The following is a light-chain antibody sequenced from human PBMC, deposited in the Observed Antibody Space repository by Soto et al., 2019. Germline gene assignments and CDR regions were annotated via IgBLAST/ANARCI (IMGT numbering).Light chain of an antibody. CDR1: NSNIGNNY. CDR2: DNN. V-gene: IGLV1-51*01. CDR3: GAWDSSLSAAV. Sequence: QSVLTQPPSVSAAPGQTVTISCSGSNSNIGNNYVSWYQQLPGTAPKLLIYDNNKRPSGIPDRFSGSKSGTSATLGITGLQTGDEADYYCGAWDSSLSAAVFGGGTKLTVL. J-gene: IGLJ3*02.